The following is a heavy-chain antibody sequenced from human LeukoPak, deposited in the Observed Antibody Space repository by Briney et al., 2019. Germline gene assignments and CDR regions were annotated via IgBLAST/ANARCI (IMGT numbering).Heavy chain of an antibody. V-gene: IGHV3-74*01. Sequence: GSLRLSCAASGFTFSSYWMHWVRQAPGKGLVWVSRINSDGSSTSYADSVKGRFTVSRDNAKNTLYLQMSSLRAEDTAVYYCARATGSYYSLGYWGQGTLVTVSS. D-gene: IGHD1-26*01. J-gene: IGHJ4*02. CDR3: ARATGSYYSLGY. CDR2: INSDGSST. CDR1: GFTFSSYW.